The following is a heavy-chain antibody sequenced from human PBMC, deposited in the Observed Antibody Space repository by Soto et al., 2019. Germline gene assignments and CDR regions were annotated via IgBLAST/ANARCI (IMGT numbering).Heavy chain of an antibody. Sequence: ASVKVSCKASGYTFTSYGISWVRQAPGQGLEWMGWISAIYGKANYAQKLQGRVTITADKSTSTAYMELSSLRSEDTAVYYCASRIYDSSGYYLLPVWGQGTLVTVSS. CDR1: GYTFTSYG. D-gene: IGHD3-22*01. CDR3: ASRIYDSSGYYLLPV. J-gene: IGHJ4*02. CDR2: ISAIYGKA. V-gene: IGHV1-18*01.